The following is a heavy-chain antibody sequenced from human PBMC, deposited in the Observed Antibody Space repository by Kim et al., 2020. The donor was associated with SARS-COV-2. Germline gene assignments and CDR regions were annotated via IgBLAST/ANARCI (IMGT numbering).Heavy chain of an antibody. D-gene: IGHD3-10*01. CDR3: AKHWGSGTYYNFLDY. CDR2: LTDSGGTT. V-gene: IGHV3-23*01. CDR1: GFIFSSYG. J-gene: IGHJ4*02. Sequence: GGSLRLSCAASGFIFSSYGMSWVRQAPGKGLDWVAALTDSGGTTHYADSVKGRFTISRDNPNNILNLQMSSLRVEDTAVYYCAKHWGSGTYYNFLDYWGQGTLVTVSS.